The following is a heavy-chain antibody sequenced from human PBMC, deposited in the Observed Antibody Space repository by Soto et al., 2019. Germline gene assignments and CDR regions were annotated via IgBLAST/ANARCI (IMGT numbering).Heavy chain of an antibody. D-gene: IGHD3-10*01. CDR3: AREMVTMVRGVMPHYNWFDP. V-gene: IGHV1-3*01. CDR2: INAGNGNT. Sequence: QVQLVQSGAEVKKPGASVKVSCKASGYTFTSYAMHWVRQAPGQRLEWMGWINAGNGNTNYSQKFQGRVTITRDTSASTAYMELSSLRSEDTAVYYCAREMVTMVRGVMPHYNWFDPWGQGTLVTVSS. CDR1: GYTFTSYA. J-gene: IGHJ5*02.